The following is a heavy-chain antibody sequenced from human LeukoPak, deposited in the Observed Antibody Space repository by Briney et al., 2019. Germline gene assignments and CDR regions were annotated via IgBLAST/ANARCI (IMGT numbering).Heavy chain of an antibody. CDR3: ARPGRTGDRATFDY. J-gene: IGHJ4*02. V-gene: IGHV4-39*01. CDR1: GGSISSSSYY. Sequence: SETLSLTCTVSGGSISSSSYYWGWLRQPPGKGLEWIGSIYYSGSTYYNPYIKSRVTISVDTSKNRFSLKLSSVTAADTAVYYCARPGRTGDRATFDYWGQGTLVTVSS. CDR2: IYYSGST. D-gene: IGHD7-27*01.